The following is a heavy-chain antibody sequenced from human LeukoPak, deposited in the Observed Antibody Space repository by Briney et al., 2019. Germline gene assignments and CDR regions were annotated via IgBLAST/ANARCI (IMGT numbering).Heavy chain of an antibody. Sequence: SETLSLTCTVSGGSMSTYYWTWIRQPPGKGLEWIGYIHDSGSTNYNPSLKSRVTISVDTSKNQFSLKLSSVTAADTAVYYCARDARGDWGSLFLSWGQGTLVTVSS. D-gene: IGHD7-27*01. CDR2: IHDSGST. J-gene: IGHJ5*02. V-gene: IGHV4-59*01. CDR1: GGSMSTYY. CDR3: ARDARGDWGSLFLS.